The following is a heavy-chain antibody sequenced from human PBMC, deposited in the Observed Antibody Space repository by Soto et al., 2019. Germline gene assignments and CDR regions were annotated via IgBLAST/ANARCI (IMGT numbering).Heavy chain of an antibody. J-gene: IGHJ4*02. D-gene: IGHD5-12*01. V-gene: IGHV4-34*01. CDR2: INHSGST. Sequence: SETLSLTCAVYGGSFSGYYWSWIRQPPGKGLEWIGEINHSGSTNYNPSLKSRVTISVDTSKNQFSLKLSSVTAADTAVYYCARGGRWLQSLLIDSWGQGILVTVSS. CDR3: ARGGRWLQSLLIDS. CDR1: GGSFSGYY.